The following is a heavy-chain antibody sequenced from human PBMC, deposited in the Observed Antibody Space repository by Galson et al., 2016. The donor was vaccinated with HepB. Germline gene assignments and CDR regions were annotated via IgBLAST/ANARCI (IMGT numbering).Heavy chain of an antibody. D-gene: IGHD4-11*01. Sequence: SLRLSCAASGFNFSTFWMTWVRQAPGKGLEWVANIKLAGSERYYVDSVRGRFTISRDNAKNSVYLQMSRLRGDDTAVYYCARDGTMSTVIPPDENYYGMDVWGKGTTVTVSS. CDR1: GFNFSTFW. V-gene: IGHV3-7*01. CDR2: IKLAGSER. J-gene: IGHJ6*04. CDR3: ARDGTMSTVIPPDENYYGMDV.